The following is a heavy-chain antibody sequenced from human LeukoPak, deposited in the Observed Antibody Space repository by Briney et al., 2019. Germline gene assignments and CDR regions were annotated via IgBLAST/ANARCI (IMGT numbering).Heavy chain of an antibody. CDR1: GYTFTSYW. D-gene: IGHD3-10*01. CDR3: ARVYGRYVDY. J-gene: IGHJ4*02. V-gene: IGHV5-51*01. Sequence: GESLKISCKGSGYTFTSYWIGWVRQLPGKGLEWMGIFYPSDSDTRYSPSFQGQVSISGDNSISTAYLQWSSLKASDTAMYYCARVYGRYVDYWGQGTLVTVSS. CDR2: FYPSDSDT.